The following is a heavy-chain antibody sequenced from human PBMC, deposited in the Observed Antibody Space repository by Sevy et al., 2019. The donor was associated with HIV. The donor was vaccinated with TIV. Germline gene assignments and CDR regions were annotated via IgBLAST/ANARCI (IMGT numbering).Heavy chain of an antibody. Sequence: GGSLRLSCAAAGFTFSSYTMNWVRQAPGKGLEWVASISFSSNYIYYTDSLKGRFTISRDNAKNSLYLQMNSLRAEDTAVYYCAREVSKNWRYFDYWGQGTLVTVSS. CDR3: AREVSKNWRYFDY. CDR1: GFTFSSYT. D-gene: IGHD1-1*01. CDR2: ISFSSNYI. V-gene: IGHV3-21*01. J-gene: IGHJ4*02.